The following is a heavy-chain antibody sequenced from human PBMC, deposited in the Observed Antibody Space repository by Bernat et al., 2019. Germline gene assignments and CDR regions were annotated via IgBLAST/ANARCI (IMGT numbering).Heavy chain of an antibody. D-gene: IGHD3-22*01. CDR3: ARDCRPYDSSGYPRAQ. CDR1: GFTFSSYG. Sequence: QVQLVESGGGVVQPGRSLRLSCAASGFTFSSYGMHWVRQAPGKGLEWVAVIWYDGSNKYYADSVKGRFTISRDNSKNTLYLQMNSLRAEDTAVYYCARDCRPYDSSGYPRAQWGQGTLVTVSS. J-gene: IGHJ4*02. CDR2: IWYDGSNK. V-gene: IGHV3-33*01.